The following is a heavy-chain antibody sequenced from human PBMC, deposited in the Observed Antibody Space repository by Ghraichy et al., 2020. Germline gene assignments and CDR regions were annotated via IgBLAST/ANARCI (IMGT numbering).Heavy chain of an antibody. D-gene: IGHD3-3*01. CDR3: ARAPAPDLRFLDYGMDV. V-gene: IGHV3-66*01. CDR2: IYSGGST. J-gene: IGHJ6*02. CDR1: GFTVSSNY. Sequence: LSLTCAASGFTVSSNYMSWVRQAPGKGLEWVSVIYSGGSTYYADSVKGRFTISRDNSKNTLYLQMNSLRAEDTAVYYCARAPAPDLRFLDYGMDVWGQGTTVTVSS.